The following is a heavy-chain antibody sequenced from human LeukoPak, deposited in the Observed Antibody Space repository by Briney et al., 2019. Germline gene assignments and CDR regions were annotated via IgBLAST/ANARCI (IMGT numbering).Heavy chain of an antibody. Sequence: SETLSLTCAVYGGSFSGYYWSWIRQPPGKGLEWIGEINHSGSTNYNPSLKSRVTISVDTSKNQFSLKLSSVTAADTAVYYCARGPRVFWSGYYAPGLDYWGQGSLVTVSS. CDR1: GGSFSGYY. CDR3: ARGPRVFWSGYYAPGLDY. D-gene: IGHD3-3*01. J-gene: IGHJ4*02. CDR2: INHSGST. V-gene: IGHV4-34*01.